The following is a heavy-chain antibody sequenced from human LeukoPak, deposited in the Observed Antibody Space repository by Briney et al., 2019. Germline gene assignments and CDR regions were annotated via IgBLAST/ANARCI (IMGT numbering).Heavy chain of an antibody. V-gene: IGHV3-30-3*01. Sequence: GGSLRLSCAASGFTFSSYAMHWVRQAPGKGLQWLALTSDDGSANYYADSVKGRFTISRDNSQNTLYLQMNSLRADETAIYYCARAPGGFHGDYSPIAYWGQGTLVTVSS. CDR2: TSDDGSAN. J-gene: IGHJ4*02. D-gene: IGHD4-17*01. CDR3: ARAPGGFHGDYSPIAY. CDR1: GFTFSSYA.